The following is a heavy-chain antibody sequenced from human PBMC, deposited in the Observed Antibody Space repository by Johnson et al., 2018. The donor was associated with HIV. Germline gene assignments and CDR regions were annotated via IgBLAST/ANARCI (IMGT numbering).Heavy chain of an antibody. J-gene: IGHJ3*01. CDR2: ITSTGITV. CDR1: GFTFTSYA. CDR3: ARAPEVRGVDAFDV. D-gene: IGHD3-10*01. Sequence: VQLVESGGGLVQPGGSLRLSCAASGFTFTSYAMSWVRQAPGKGLEWVSYITSTGITVYYAASVEGRFTISRDNAKNSVYLQMNSLEAEDTAVYYCARAPEVRGVDAFDVWGQGTVVTVSS. V-gene: IGHV3-48*04.